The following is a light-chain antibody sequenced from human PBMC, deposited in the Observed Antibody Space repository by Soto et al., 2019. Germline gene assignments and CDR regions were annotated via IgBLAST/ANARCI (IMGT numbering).Light chain of an antibody. V-gene: IGKV1-6*01. J-gene: IGKJ1*01. CDR3: FQDYNYPRT. CDR2: ATS. Sequence: AIQMTQSASSLSASVGDRVTITCRASQGIRNDLGWYQQRPGKAPKLLIFATSSLQSGVPSRFSGSGSGTDFTLTISSLQPEDFATYYCFQDYNYPRTFGQGTKVEI. CDR1: QGIRND.